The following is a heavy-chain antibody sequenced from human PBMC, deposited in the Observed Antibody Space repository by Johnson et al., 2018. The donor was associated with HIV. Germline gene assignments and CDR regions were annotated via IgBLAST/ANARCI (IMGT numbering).Heavy chain of an antibody. CDR1: GFSVSSNY. V-gene: IGHV3-66*03. D-gene: IGHD1-26*01. Sequence: VQLVESGGGLIQPGGSLRLSCAASGFSVSSNYMSWVRQAPGKGLEWVSVFYSGGSTYYADSVKGRFTISRDNSKRTLYLQMNSLRAEDTAVYYCAKDPQSGSYLAEDAFDIWGQGTMVTVSS. CDR3: AKDPQSGSYLAEDAFDI. J-gene: IGHJ3*02. CDR2: FYSGGST.